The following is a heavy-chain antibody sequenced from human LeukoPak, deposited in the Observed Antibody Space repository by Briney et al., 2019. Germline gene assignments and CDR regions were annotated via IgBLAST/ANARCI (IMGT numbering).Heavy chain of an antibody. CDR3: ARAHIAVVGDAFDI. J-gene: IGHJ3*02. V-gene: IGHV4-59*01. D-gene: IGHD6-19*01. Sequence: SETLSLTCTVSGGSISSYYWSWIRQPPGKGLEWIGYIYYSGSTNYNPSLKSRVTISVDTSKNQFSLKLSSVTAADTAVYYCARAHIAVVGDAFDIWGQGTMVTVSS. CDR2: IYYSGST. CDR1: GGSISSYY.